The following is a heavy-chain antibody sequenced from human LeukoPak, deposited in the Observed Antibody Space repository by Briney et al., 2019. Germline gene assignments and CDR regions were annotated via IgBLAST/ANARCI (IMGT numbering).Heavy chain of an antibody. CDR2: ITTSDSTT. CDR1: GFTFSSYE. D-gene: IGHD5-24*01. J-gene: IGHJ4*02. Sequence: PGGSLRLSCVASGFTFSSYEMKWVRQAPGKGLEWLSYITTSDSTTHYADSVKGRFTISRDNSKNTLYLQMNSLRAEDTAVYYCAKDDRWLQFCCWGQGTLVTVSA. V-gene: IGHV3-48*03. CDR3: AKDDRWLQFCC.